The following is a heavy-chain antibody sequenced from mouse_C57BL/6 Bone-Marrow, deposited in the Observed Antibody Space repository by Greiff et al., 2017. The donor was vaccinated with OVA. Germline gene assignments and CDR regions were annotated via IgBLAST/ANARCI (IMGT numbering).Heavy chain of an antibody. CDR2: ISDGGSYT. Sequence: EVQLVESGGGLVKPGGSLKLSCAASGFTFSSYAMSWVRQTPEKRLEWVATISDGGSYTYYPDNVKGRFTISRDNAKNNLYLQMSHLKSEDTAMYYCARGLYSYAMDYWGQGTSVTASS. V-gene: IGHV5-4*01. D-gene: IGHD1-2*01. J-gene: IGHJ4*01. CDR1: GFTFSSYA. CDR3: ARGLYSYAMDY.